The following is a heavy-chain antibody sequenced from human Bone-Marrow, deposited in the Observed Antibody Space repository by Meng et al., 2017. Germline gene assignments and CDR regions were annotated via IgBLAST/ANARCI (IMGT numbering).Heavy chain of an antibody. CDR3: ASWIYSCGWQ. Sequence: QVQLPESGPGLVEPSGTLSPTCVVSGGSISSIDWWSWVRQPPGKGLEWIGEIYHGGDTNYNPSLKSRVTIAIDKSKNQFSLKLSSVTAADTAVYYCASWIYSCGWQWGQGALVTVSS. V-gene: IGHV4/OR15-8*02. D-gene: IGHD6-19*01. J-gene: IGHJ4*02. CDR1: GGSISSIDW. CDR2: IYHGGDT.